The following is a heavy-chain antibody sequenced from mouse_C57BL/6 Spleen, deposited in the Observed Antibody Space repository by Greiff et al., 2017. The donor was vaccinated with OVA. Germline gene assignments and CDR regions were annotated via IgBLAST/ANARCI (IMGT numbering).Heavy chain of an antibody. CDR3: ARFYDRGDYAMDY. CDR2: IHPNSGST. D-gene: IGHD2-3*01. Sequence: QVQLKQSGAELVKPGASVKLSCKASGYTFTSYWMHWVKQRPGQGLEWIGMIHPNSGSTNYNEKFKSKATLTVDKSSSTAYMQLSSLTSEDSAVYYCARFYDRGDYAMDYWGQGTSVTVSS. CDR1: GYTFTSYW. V-gene: IGHV1-64*01. J-gene: IGHJ4*01.